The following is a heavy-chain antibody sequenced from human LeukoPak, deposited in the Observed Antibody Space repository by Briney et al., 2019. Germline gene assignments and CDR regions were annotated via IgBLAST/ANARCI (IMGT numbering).Heavy chain of an antibody. Sequence: GGSLRLSCAASGVTFSDHYMSWIRQTPGKGLEWVSRISRDTESVKGRFTISRDNTKNSLYLQMNSLRVDDTAVYYCARDPDTSSKVDYWGQGTLVTVSS. CDR3: ARDPDTSSKVDY. J-gene: IGHJ4*02. CDR2: IS. V-gene: IGHV3-11*01. D-gene: IGHD6-6*01. CDR1: GVTFSDHY.